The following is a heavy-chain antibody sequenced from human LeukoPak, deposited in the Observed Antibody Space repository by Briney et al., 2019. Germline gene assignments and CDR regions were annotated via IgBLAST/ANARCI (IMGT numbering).Heavy chain of an antibody. D-gene: IGHD6-19*01. CDR2: ISCSGGST. CDR1: GFTFSSYA. J-gene: IGHJ4*02. V-gene: IGHV3-23*01. CDR3: AKLPVAGLYFDY. Sequence: GGSLRLSCAASGFTFSSYAMSWVRQAPGKGLEWISAISCSGGSTYYVDSVKGRFTISRDNSKNTLYLQMNSLRVEDTAVYYCAKLPVAGLYFDYWGQGTLVTVSS.